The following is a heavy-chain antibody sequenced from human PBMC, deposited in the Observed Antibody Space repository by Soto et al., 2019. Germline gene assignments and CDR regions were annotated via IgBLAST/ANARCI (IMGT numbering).Heavy chain of an antibody. J-gene: IGHJ6*03. D-gene: IGHD5-18*01. CDR3: ARDHQTWRQLGGPNYYYSMYF. Sequence: VPLVQSGAEVKKPGASVKVSCKASGYTFTSYGISWVRQAPGQGLEWMGWISAYNGNTNYAQKLQDRVTMTTHTSTSTAYRELRSLRSDDTAVYYCARDHQTWRQLGGPNYYYSMYFWGNGTTVTVSS. V-gene: IGHV1-18*01. CDR1: GYTFTSYG. CDR2: ISAYNGNT.